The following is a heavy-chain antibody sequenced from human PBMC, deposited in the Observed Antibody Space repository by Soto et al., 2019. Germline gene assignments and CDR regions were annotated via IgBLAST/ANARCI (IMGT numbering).Heavy chain of an antibody. J-gene: IGHJ6*02. D-gene: IGHD2-21*01. CDR1: GGSMRSYY. CDR3: AGIGEDVYYGMDV. CDR2: IYSRGDT. Sequence: SETLSLTCSVSGGSMRSYYWNWLRQPAGKGLEWIGRIYSRGDTNYNPSVKSRVTMSVDTSKNEFSLRLNSVTTADTAVYYCAGIGEDVYYGMDVWGQGTTVTVSS. V-gene: IGHV4-4*07.